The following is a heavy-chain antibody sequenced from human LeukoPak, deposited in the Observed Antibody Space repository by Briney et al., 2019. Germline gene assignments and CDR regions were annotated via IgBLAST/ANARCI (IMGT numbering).Heavy chain of an antibody. J-gene: IGHJ4*02. CDR1: GYTLTELS. Sequence: ASVKVSCKVSGYTLTELSMHWVRQAPGKGLEWMGGFDPEDGETIYAQKFQGRVTMTEDTSTDTAYMELSSLRSEDTAVYYCATNTRNIGDCYDSSVQGVPNYFDYWGQGTLVTVSS. CDR3: ATNTRNIGDCYDSSVQGVPNYFDY. CDR2: FDPEDGET. V-gene: IGHV1-24*01. D-gene: IGHD3-22*01.